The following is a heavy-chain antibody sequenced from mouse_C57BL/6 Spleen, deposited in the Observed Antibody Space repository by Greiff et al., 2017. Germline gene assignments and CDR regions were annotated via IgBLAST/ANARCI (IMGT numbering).Heavy chain of an antibody. CDR1: GYTFTSYW. V-gene: IGHV1-53*01. Sequence: QVQLKQSGTELVKPGASVKLSCKASGYTFTSYWMHWVKQRPGQGLEWIGNINPSNGGTNYNEKFKSKATLTVDKSSSTAYMQLSSLTSEDSAVYYCARAKESCGRGAPLDYWGQGTTLTVSS. CDR3: ARAKESCGRGAPLDY. J-gene: IGHJ2*01. D-gene: IGHD3-1*01. CDR2: INPSNGGT.